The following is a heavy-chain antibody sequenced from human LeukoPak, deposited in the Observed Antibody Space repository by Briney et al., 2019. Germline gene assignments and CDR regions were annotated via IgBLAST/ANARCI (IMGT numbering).Heavy chain of an antibody. CDR3: ARDYYSNSIFDY. J-gene: IGHJ4*02. CDR2: ISYDGSSK. CDR1: GFTFSTYA. V-gene: IGHV3-30-3*01. D-gene: IGHD4-11*01. Sequence: PGGSLRLSCAASGFTFSTYAIHWVRQAPGKGLEWVALISYDGSSKYYADSVKGRLTISRDNSKSTVYLELNTLRAEDTAVYYCARDYYSNSIFDYWGQGTLVTISP.